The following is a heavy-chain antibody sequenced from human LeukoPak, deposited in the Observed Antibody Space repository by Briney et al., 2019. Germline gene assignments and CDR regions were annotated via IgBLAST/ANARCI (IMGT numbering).Heavy chain of an antibody. D-gene: IGHD2-8*02. CDR2: ISYDGGKK. Sequence: GRSLRLSCAASGFTFSSHDMHWVRQAPGKGLEWVAIISYDGGKKDYADSVKGRFTISRDNSKSTLSLQMNSLRAEDTAIYYCATYRQVLLPFESWGQGTLVTVSS. CDR3: ATYRQVLLPFES. J-gene: IGHJ4*02. CDR1: GFTFSSHD. V-gene: IGHV3-33*05.